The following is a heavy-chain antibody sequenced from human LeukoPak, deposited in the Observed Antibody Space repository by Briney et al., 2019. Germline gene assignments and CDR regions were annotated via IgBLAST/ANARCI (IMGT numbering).Heavy chain of an antibody. J-gene: IGHJ4*02. CDR3: AKDLYYDSSGYGTPMDY. CDR1: GFTFSSYA. V-gene: IGHV3-23*01. Sequence: GGSLRLSCAASGFTFSSYAMSWVRQAPGKGLEWVSAISGSGGSTYYADSVKGRFTISRDNSKNTLYLQMNSLRAEDTAVYYCAKDLYYDSSGYGTPMDYRGQGTLVTVSS. CDR2: ISGSGGST. D-gene: IGHD3-22*01.